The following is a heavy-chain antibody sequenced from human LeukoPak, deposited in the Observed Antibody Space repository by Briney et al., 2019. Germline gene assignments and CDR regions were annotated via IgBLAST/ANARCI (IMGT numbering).Heavy chain of an antibody. D-gene: IGHD4-11*01. CDR2: ISYDGGLQ. V-gene: IGHV3-30-3*01. J-gene: IGHJ4*02. CDR1: GFSFNSYT. Sequence: GGSLRLSCAASGFSFNSYTMHWVRQSPDKGLEWVAVISYDGGLQFYRDSVKGRFIISRDNSRNTLYLQMNSLGPEDTAVYYCARDPTVSVPDYFDYWGQGILVTVSS. CDR3: ARDPTVSVPDYFDY.